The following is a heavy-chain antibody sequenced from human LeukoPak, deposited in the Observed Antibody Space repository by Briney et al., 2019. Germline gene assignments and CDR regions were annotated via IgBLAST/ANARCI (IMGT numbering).Heavy chain of an antibody. CDR3: ARVTALYYYMDV. Sequence: ASVKVSCKASGYTFTSYGISWVRQAPGQGLEWMGWISAYNGNTNYAQKLQGRVTMTTDTSTSTAYMELRSLRSDNTAVYYCARVTALYYYMDVWGKGTTVTVSS. CDR1: GYTFTSYG. J-gene: IGHJ6*03. CDR2: ISAYNGNT. V-gene: IGHV1-18*01.